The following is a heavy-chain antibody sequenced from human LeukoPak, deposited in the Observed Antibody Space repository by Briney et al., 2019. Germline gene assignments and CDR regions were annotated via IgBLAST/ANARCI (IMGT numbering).Heavy chain of an antibody. J-gene: IGHJ5*02. CDR3: ARTNYYGSGSYHNEGNWFDP. Sequence: GESLKISCKGSGYSFTSYWIGWVRQMPGKGLEWMGLIYPGDSESRYSLSFQGQVTISADKSISTAYLQWSSLKASDTAMYYCARTNYYGSGSYHNEGNWFDPWGQGTLVTVSS. V-gene: IGHV5-51*01. D-gene: IGHD3-10*01. CDR1: GYSFTSYW. CDR2: IYPGDSES.